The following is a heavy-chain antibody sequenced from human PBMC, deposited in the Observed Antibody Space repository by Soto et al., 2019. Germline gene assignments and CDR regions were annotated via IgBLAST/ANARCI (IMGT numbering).Heavy chain of an antibody. V-gene: IGHV1-2*04. CDR3: ARWGAGCAQTFDY. D-gene: IGHD1-26*01. CDR1: GYTFTGYY. CDR2: INPNSGGT. J-gene: IGHJ4*03. Sequence: ASVKVSCKASGYTFTGYYMHWVRQAPGQGLEWMGWINPNSGGTNYAQKFQGWVTMTRDTSISTAYMELSRLRSDDTAVYYCARWGAGCAQTFDYWGQGTMVTVSS.